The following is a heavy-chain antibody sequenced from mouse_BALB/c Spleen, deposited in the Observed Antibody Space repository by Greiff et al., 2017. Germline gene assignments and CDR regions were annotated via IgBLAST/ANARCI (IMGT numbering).Heavy chain of an antibody. CDR2: IYPGNSDT. CDR1: GYSFTSYW. D-gene: IGHD1-2*01. J-gene: IGHJ1*01. CDR3: TREETFITNWYFDV. Sequence: EVKVEESGTVLARPGASVKMSCKASGYSFTSYWMHWVKQRPGQGLEWIGAIYPGNSDTSYNQKFKGKAKLTAVTSASTAYMELSSLTNEDSAVYYCTREETFITNWYFDVWGAGTTVTVSS. V-gene: IGHV1-5*01.